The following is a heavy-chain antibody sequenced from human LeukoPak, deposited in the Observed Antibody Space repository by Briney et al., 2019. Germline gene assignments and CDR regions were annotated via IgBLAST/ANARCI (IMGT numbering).Heavy chain of an antibody. Sequence: KTGGSLRLSCAASGFTFSSYSMNWVRQAPGKGLEWVSAISGSGGSTYYADSVKGRFTISRDNSKNTLYLQMNSLRAEDTAVYYCARRPDDGSWFDPWGQGTLVTVSS. D-gene: IGHD1-26*01. CDR1: GFTFSSYS. J-gene: IGHJ5*02. CDR3: ARRPDDGSWFDP. CDR2: ISGSGGST. V-gene: IGHV3-23*01.